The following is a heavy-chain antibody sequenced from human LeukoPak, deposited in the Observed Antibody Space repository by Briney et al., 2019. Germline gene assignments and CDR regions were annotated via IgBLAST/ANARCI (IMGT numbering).Heavy chain of an antibody. D-gene: IGHD6-13*01. Sequence: SVKVSCKASGGTFSSYAINWVRQAPGQGLEWMGRIDPIFGTTNYAQKFQGRVTITTDESTSTAYMELSSLRSEDTAVYYCARDRGERGSSWSLPAHGFDIWGQGTMVTVSS. CDR1: GGTFSSYA. V-gene: IGHV1-69*05. J-gene: IGHJ3*02. CDR3: ARDRGERGSSWSLPAHGFDI. CDR2: IDPIFGTT.